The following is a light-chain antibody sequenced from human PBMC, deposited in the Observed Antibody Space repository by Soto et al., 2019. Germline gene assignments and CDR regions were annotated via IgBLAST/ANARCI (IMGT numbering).Light chain of an antibody. CDR3: KQSYSRPPT. CDR2: AAS. J-gene: IGKJ1*01. CDR1: QSISNH. Sequence: DIQMTQSPSSLSASVEDRVIITCRASQSISNHLNWYQQKPGKAPKLLIFAASSLQSGVPSRFSGSRSGPDFKLTIRSMQTEDFANYYCKQSYSRPPTFGQGTKVDIK. V-gene: IGKV1-39*01.